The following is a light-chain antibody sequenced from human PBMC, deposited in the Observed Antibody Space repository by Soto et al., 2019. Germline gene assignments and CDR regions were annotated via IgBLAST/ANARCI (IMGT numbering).Light chain of an antibody. V-gene: IGKV3-15*01. CDR3: LQYKKWPRT. J-gene: IGKJ1*01. CDR1: QSLGNN. Sequence: EIVMTQSPATLTLSPGERANLSCRATQSLGNNIDWYQQKPDQAPRLLIYGASTGPTGLPARVSGSGSGTEFTLSISSLLAEDLAVYYCLQYKKWPRTFGQGTKVELK. CDR2: GAS.